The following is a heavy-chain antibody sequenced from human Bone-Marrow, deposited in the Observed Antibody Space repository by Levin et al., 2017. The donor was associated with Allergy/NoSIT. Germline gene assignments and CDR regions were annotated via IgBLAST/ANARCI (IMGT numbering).Heavy chain of an antibody. Sequence: GESLKISCAASGFTFSSYDMHWVRQATGKGLEWVSTIGKAGDTYYPGSVKGRFTISRENAKNSLYLQMNSLRAGDTAVYYCARAYYGSGSYWPVDYWGQGTLVTVS. D-gene: IGHD3-10*01. CDR2: IGKAGDT. CDR1: GFTFSSYD. J-gene: IGHJ4*02. V-gene: IGHV3-13*01. CDR3: ARAYYGSGSYWPVDY.